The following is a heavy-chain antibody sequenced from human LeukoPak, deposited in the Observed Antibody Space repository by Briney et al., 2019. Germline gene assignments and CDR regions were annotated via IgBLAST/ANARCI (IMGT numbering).Heavy chain of an antibody. Sequence: GGSLRLSCAASGFTFNSYAMNWVRQAPGKGLEWVAFIRYDRRNQYYADSVKGRFTISRDNSKNTLYLQMNSLRAEDTAVYYCAKDYSDSSGYFRVPHVFDFWGQGTLVTVSS. CDR2: IRYDRRNQ. J-gene: IGHJ4*02. CDR3: AKDYSDSSGYFRVPHVFDF. D-gene: IGHD3-22*01. V-gene: IGHV3-30*02. CDR1: GFTFNSYA.